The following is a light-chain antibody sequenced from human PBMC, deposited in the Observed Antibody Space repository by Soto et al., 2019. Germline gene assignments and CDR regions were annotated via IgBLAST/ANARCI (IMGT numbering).Light chain of an antibody. CDR3: QHHISYPRT. Sequence: AIQLTQSPSSLSASVGDRIIITCRASQDIGTALAWYQQKPGKAPKILISYVSTLESGVPSRFSGSRSGADYTLTISSLQPEDFASYYCQHHISYPRTFGQGTRLDI. V-gene: IGKV1-13*02. CDR1: QDIGTA. CDR2: YVS. J-gene: IGKJ2*01.